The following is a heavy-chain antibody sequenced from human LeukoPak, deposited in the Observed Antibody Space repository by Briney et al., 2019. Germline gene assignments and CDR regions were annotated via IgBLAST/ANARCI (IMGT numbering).Heavy chain of an antibody. D-gene: IGHD3-3*01. CDR2: IYYSGST. CDR3: ARGLRFLEWLLSPTPYFDY. V-gene: IGHV4-59*12. J-gene: IGHJ4*02. Sequence: PSETLSLTCTVSGGSINTYYWTWIRQPPGKGLEWIGYIYYSGSTYYNPSLKSRVTISVDTSKNQFSLKLSSVTAADTAVYYCARGLRFLEWLLSPTPYFDYWGQGTLVTVSS. CDR1: GGSINTYY.